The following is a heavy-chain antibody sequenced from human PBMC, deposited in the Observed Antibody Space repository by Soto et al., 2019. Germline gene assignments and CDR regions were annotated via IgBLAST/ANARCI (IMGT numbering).Heavy chain of an antibody. J-gene: IGHJ3*01. Sequence: PGGSLRLCCAASGFTFSSYSMNWVRQAPGKGLEWVSYISSSSSTIYYADSVKGRFTISRDNSKNTLYLQMNSLRAEDTAVYYCKMAGGGNVVFDFWGNGTMVPVS. V-gene: IGHV3-48*01. CDR1: GFTFSSYS. D-gene: IGHD6-19*01. CDR3: KMAGGGNVVFDF. CDR2: ISSSSSTI.